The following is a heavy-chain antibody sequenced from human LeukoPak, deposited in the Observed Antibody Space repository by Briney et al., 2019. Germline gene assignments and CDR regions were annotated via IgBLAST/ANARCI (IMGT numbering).Heavy chain of an antibody. J-gene: IGHJ5*02. CDR2: LSSDNYTI. D-gene: IGHD3-16*01. CDR3: ARVATDGGGFDP. Sequence: GGSLRLSCAASGITFSSYSMNWVRQAPGKGLEWISYLSSDNYTIYYADSVKGRFIISRDNAKDSLYLQMNSLRAEDTAVYYCARVATDGGGFDPWGQGTLVTVSS. CDR1: GITFSSYS. V-gene: IGHV3-48*01.